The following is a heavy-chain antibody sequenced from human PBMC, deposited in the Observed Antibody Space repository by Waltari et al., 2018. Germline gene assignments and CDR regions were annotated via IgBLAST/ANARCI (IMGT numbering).Heavy chain of an antibody. CDR2: INPNRGCP. J-gene: IGHJ6*03. CDR1: GYTFTGYY. Sequence: QVPLVQSGAEVKKPGASVKVSCKASGYTFTGYYMHWVRQAPGQGLEWMGWINPNRGCPNYEQKFHGQVTMTRDTSISTAYMGVSRLRSDHTAVYYCASWGIGSPYYMDVWGKGTTVTVSS. CDR3: ASWGIGSPYYMDV. D-gene: IGHD7-27*01. V-gene: IGHV1-2*02.